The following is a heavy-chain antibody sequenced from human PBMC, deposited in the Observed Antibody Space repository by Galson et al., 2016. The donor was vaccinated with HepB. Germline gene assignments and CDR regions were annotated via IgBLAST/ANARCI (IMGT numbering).Heavy chain of an antibody. CDR2: VFHTGGT. D-gene: IGHD3-9*01. Sequence: SETLSLTCVVSGGDISGNKRWTWVRQPPGEELEWLGEVFHTGGTNYKPSLKSRVTISVDKSRNQFSLEMTSVTAADTAVYYCARLNGYYRQYYFDYWGQGILVTVSS. CDR1: GGDISGNKR. CDR3: ARLNGYYRQYYFDY. V-gene: IGHV4-4*02. J-gene: IGHJ4*02.